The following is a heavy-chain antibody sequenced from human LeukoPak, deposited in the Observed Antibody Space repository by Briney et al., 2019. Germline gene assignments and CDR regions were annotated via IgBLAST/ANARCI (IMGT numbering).Heavy chain of an antibody. CDR2: IWYDGSNK. Sequence: GRSLRLSCAASGSTFSSYGMHWVRQAPGKGLEWVAVIWYDGSNKYYADSVKGRFTISRDNSKNTLYLQMNSLRAEDTAVYYCARELRYDNSDSGAFWGQGTVVTVSS. D-gene: IGHD3-22*01. CDR3: ARELRYDNSDSGAF. J-gene: IGHJ3*01. V-gene: IGHV3-33*08. CDR1: GSTFSSYG.